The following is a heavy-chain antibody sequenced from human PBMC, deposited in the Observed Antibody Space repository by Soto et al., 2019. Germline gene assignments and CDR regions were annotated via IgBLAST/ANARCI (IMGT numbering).Heavy chain of an antibody. CDR2: IYYSGST. V-gene: IGHV4-59*01. J-gene: IGHJ5*02. CDR3: ARKYCSGGSCGWFDP. CDR1: GGSISSYY. Sequence: SETLSLTCTVSGGSISSYYWSWIRQPPGKGLEWIGYIYYSGSTNYNPSLKSRVTISVDTSKNPFSLKLSSVTAAETAVYDGARKYCSGGSCGWFDPWGQGTLVTVSS. D-gene: IGHD2-15*01.